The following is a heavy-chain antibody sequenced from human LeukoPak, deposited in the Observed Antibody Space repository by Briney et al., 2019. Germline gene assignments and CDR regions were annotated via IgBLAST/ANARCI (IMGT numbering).Heavy chain of an antibody. J-gene: IGHJ4*02. D-gene: IGHD3-10*01. CDR2: IIPILGIA. V-gene: IGHV1-69*04. Sequence: SVKVSCKASGGTFSSYAISWVRQAPGQGLEWMGRIIPILGIANYPQKFQGRVTITADKSTSTAYMELSSLRSEDTAAYYCARDGHYYGYLYWGQGTLVTVSS. CDR3: ARDGHYYGYLY. CDR1: GGTFSSYA.